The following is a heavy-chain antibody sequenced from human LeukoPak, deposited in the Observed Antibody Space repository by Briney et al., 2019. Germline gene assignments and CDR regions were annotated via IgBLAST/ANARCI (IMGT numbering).Heavy chain of an antibody. CDR3: ARRGITMFSRRGKWFDP. J-gene: IGHJ5*02. D-gene: IGHD3-9*01. CDR2: IYYSGST. CDR1: GGSISSHY. Sequence: SETLSLTCTVSGGSISSHYWSWIRQPPGKGLEWIGYIYYSGSTNYNPSLKSRVTISVDTSKNQFSLKLSSVTAADTAVYYCARRGITMFSRRGKWFDPWGQGTLVTVSS. V-gene: IGHV4-59*11.